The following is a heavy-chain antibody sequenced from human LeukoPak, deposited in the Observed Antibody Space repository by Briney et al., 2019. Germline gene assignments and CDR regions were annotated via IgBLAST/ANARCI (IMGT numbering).Heavy chain of an antibody. Sequence: GASVKVSCKASGYTFTSYGISWVRQAPGQGLEWMGWISAYNGNTNYAQKLQGRVTMTTDTSSSTAYMELRSLRSDDTAVYYCARGGGYYYDSSGYYYPLDYFDYWGQGTLVTVSS. J-gene: IGHJ4*02. CDR2: ISAYNGNT. D-gene: IGHD3-22*01. CDR1: GYTFTSYG. CDR3: ARGGGYYYDSSGYYYPLDYFDY. V-gene: IGHV1-18*01.